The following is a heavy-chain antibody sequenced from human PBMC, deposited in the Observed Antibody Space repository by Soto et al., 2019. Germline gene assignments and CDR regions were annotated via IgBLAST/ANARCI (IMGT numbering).Heavy chain of an antibody. V-gene: IGHV3-74*01. CDR1: GFSFSGSW. CDR3: ARTCANVSESTAVFDR. J-gene: IGHJ4*02. Sequence: GGSLRLSCAASGFSFSGSWMHWIRQAPGKGLLWVSRISTDGTITTYADSVKGRFTISRDNAKNTLYLQMNSLRAEDTAVYYCARTCANVSESTAVFDRWGQGTLVTVS. CDR2: ISTDGTIT. D-gene: IGHD2-21*02.